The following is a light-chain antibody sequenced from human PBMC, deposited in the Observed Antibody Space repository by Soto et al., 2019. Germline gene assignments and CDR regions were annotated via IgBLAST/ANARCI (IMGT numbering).Light chain of an antibody. J-gene: IGLJ3*02. Sequence: QSALTQPASVSGSPGQSITISCTGTGSDIGGYNYVSWYQHYPAKVPKLLIYHVSVRPSGVSDRFSASKSGNTASLTISGRQTEDEADYYCSSYTRIGTWVFGGGTKLTVL. CDR1: GSDIGGYNY. V-gene: IGLV2-14*01. CDR3: SSYTRIGTWV. CDR2: HVS.